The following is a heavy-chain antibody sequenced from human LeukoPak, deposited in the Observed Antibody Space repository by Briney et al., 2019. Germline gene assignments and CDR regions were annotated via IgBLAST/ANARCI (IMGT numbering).Heavy chain of an antibody. CDR1: GFTFDDYG. J-gene: IGHJ4*02. CDR2: FNWNGDST. Sequence: PGGPLRLFCAPSGFTFDDYGMSGVRHAPGKGVEGVTGFNWNGDSTGYADSVKGRFTISRDNAKSSLYLQMNSLRAEDTAVYYCARILSSAGGELGYWGQGTLVTVSS. CDR3: ARILSSAGGELGY. V-gene: IGHV3-20*04. D-gene: IGHD6-19*01.